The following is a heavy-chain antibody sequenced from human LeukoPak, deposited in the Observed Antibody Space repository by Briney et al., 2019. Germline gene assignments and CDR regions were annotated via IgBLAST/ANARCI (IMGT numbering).Heavy chain of an antibody. D-gene: IGHD6-13*01. CDR3: ARHTGSTWSTGY. CDR2: ISGSGGST. V-gene: IGHV3-23*01. CDR1: GFTFSSYA. Sequence: GGSLRLSCAASGFTFSSYAMSWVRQAPGKGLEWVSAISGSGGSTYYADSVKGRFTISRDNSKNTLYLQMSSLRVADTAVFYCARHTGSTWSTGYWGQGTLVIVSS. J-gene: IGHJ4*02.